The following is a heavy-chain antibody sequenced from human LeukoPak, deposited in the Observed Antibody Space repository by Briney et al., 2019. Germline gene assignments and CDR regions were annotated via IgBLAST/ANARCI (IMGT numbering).Heavy chain of an antibody. CDR3: ASGFARMGKDY. Sequence: SETLSLTCTVSGGSISNYYWSWIRQTAGKGLEWIGRIYSSGTANYNPSLKGRVIMSVDTSKNQFSLKLTSVTAADTAVYYCASGFARMGKDYWGQGTLVTVSS. D-gene: IGHD7-27*01. CDR2: IYSSGTA. J-gene: IGHJ4*02. V-gene: IGHV4-4*07. CDR1: GGSISNYY.